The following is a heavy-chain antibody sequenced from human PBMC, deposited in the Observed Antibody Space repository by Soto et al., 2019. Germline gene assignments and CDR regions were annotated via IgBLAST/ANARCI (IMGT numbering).Heavy chain of an antibody. CDR2: IDPSDSYT. CDR1: GYSFTSYW. CDR3: ARQPYYHGSGSPLHFDY. J-gene: IGHJ4*02. V-gene: IGHV5-10-1*01. D-gene: IGHD3-10*01. Sequence: LGESLKISCKGSGYSFTSYWISWVRQMPGKGLEWMGRIDPSDSYTNYSPSFQGHVTISADKSISTAYLQWSSLKASDTAMYYCARQPYYHGSGSPLHFDYWGQGTLVTVSS.